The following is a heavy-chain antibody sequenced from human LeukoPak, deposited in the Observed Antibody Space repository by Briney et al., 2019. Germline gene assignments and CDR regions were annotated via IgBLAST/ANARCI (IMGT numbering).Heavy chain of an antibody. CDR1: GGSISSGGYS. V-gene: IGHV4-30-2*01. CDR2: IYHSGST. D-gene: IGHD6-19*01. Sequence: SETPSLTCAVSGGSISSGGYSWSWIRQPPGKGLEWIGYIYHSGSTYYNPSLKSRVTISVDRSKNQFSLKLSSVTAADTAVYYCARGAVAGTPNFDYWGQGTLVTVSS. CDR3: ARGAVAGTPNFDY. J-gene: IGHJ4*02.